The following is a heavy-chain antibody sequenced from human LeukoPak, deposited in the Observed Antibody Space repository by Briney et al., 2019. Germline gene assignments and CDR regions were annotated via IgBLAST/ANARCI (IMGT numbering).Heavy chain of an antibody. V-gene: IGHV4-39*07. J-gene: IGHJ4*02. CDR2: IYYDGTT. Sequence: SETLSLTCSVSGGSINSSSYYWGWIRQPPGKGLEWIGNIYYDGTTFYSPSLKSRVTISMDTSKSQFSLKLTSVTAADTAVYYCVEFVFFWGQGTLVIVSS. CDR1: GGSINSSSYY. CDR3: VEFVFF. D-gene: IGHD3-3*01.